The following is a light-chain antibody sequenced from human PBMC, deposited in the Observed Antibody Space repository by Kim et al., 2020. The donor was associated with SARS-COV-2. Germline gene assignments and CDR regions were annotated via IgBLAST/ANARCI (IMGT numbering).Light chain of an antibody. CDR3: QQCYSSPWT. V-gene: IGKV1-NL1*01. CDR2: VAS. J-gene: IGKJ1*01. Sequence: DIQMTQSPSSLSASVGDRVTITCRASQVISNSLAWYQQKPGKAPKLLLSVASDLESGVPSRFRGSGSGTDYTLTISSLQPEDFVTYYCQQCYSSPWTFGQGTKVDIK. CDR1: QVISNS.